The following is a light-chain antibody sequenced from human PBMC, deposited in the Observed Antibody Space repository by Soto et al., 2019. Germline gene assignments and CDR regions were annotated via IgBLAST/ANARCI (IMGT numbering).Light chain of an antibody. V-gene: IGKV3-20*01. Sequence: EIVLTQSPGTLSLAPVEGATLSCRARQSVSSSYLAWYQQKPGQAPRLLIYDASSRATGIPDRFSGSGSGTDFTLTISRLEPEDFAVYYCQQYGGSPYTFGQGTKLESK. CDR1: QSVSSSY. J-gene: IGKJ2*01. CDR3: QQYGGSPYT. CDR2: DAS.